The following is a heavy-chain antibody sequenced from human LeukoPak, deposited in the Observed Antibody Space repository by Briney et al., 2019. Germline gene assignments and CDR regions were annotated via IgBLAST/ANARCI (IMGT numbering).Heavy chain of an antibody. CDR1: GFTFSTFN. D-gene: IGHD6-13*01. Sequence: TGGSLRLSCAASGFTFSTFNMKWVRQAPGKGLEWVSSITRSSYIYYGDSVKGRFTISRDNAKNSLYLEMNSLTAEDTAVYYCARSGSSWTQCFDYWGQGTLVTVSS. V-gene: IGHV3-21*04. J-gene: IGHJ4*02. CDR3: ARSGSSWTQCFDY. CDR2: ITRSSYI.